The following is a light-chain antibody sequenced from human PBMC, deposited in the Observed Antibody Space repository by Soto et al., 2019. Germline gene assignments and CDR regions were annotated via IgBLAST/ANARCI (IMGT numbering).Light chain of an antibody. CDR3: LSYGGRVSSWV. CDR1: TPNIGANYD. J-gene: IGLJ3*02. V-gene: IGLV1-40*01. CDR2: ADD. Sequence: QSVLTQPPSVSGAPGQRVTISCTGSTPNIGANYDVHWYQQLPGAAPKVLIYADDNRLSGVPDRFSGSKSGTSASRAIAGLQDEDEAHYYCLSYGGRVSSWVFGGGTKVTVL.